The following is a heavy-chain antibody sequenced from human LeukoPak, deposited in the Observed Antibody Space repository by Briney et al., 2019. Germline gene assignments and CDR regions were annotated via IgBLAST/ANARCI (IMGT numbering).Heavy chain of an antibody. J-gene: IGHJ5*02. CDR2: INPNSGGT. CDR3: ARGDRGSSIRNWFDP. D-gene: IGHD6-13*01. Sequence: GASVKVSCKASGYTFTNYNMHWVRQAPGQGLEWMGWINPNSGGTNYAQNFQGRVTMTRDTSINTAYMELSRLKSDDTAIYYCARGDRGSSIRNWFDPWGQGTLVTVSS. V-gene: IGHV1-2*02. CDR1: GYTFTNYN.